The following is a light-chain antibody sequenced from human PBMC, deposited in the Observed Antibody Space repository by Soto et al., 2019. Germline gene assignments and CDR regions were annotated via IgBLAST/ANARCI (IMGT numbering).Light chain of an antibody. CDR2: GAS. CDR1: QSIGTS. V-gene: IGKV1-39*01. J-gene: IGKJ1*01. CDR3: QQTYSSPRT. Sequence: DIQMTQPPSSLSASVGDRVTITCRASQSIGTSLNWYQHKPGKGPNVLIYGASSLYSGVPSRFSGSGAGADFTLTISSLQPEDFATYFCQQTYSSPRTFGQGTKVEIK.